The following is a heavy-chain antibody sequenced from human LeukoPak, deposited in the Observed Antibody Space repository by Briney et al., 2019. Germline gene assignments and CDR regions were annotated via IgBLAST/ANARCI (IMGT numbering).Heavy chain of an antibody. D-gene: IGHD3-16*01. CDR3: ATPGVYDYVWGSYMAY. J-gene: IGHJ4*02. V-gene: IGHV1-24*01. CDR2: FDPEDGET. Sequence: ASVKVSCKVSGYTLTELSMHWVRQAPGKGLEWMGRFDPEDGETIYAQKFQGRVTMTEDTSTDTAYMELSSLRSEDTAVYYCATPGVYDYVWGSYMAYWGQGTLVTVSS. CDR1: GYTLTELS.